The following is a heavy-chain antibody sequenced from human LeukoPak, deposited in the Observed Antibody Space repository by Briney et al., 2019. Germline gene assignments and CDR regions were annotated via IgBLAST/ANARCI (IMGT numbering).Heavy chain of an antibody. J-gene: IGHJ4*02. CDR2: IKQDGSEK. V-gene: IGHV3-7*01. CDR1: GFTFSSYW. Sequence: GGSLRLSCAASGFTFSSYWMSWVRQAPGKGLEWVANIKQDGSEKYYEDSVRGRFTISRDNSQNSLYLQMDTLRVEDTAVYYCASEGQLVRQYIYWGQGTRVIVSS. CDR3: ASEGQLVRQYIY. D-gene: IGHD6-6*01.